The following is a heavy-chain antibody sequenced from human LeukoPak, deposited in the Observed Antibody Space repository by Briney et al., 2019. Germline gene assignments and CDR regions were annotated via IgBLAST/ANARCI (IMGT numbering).Heavy chain of an antibody. J-gene: IGHJ4*02. CDR3: ARGGDGYNSHYYFDY. Sequence: SGGSLRLSCAASGFTFNPYGMHWVRQAPGKGLEWVSYISSSGSTIYYADSVKGRFTISRDNAKNSLYLQMNSLRAEDTAVYYCARGGDGYNSHYYFDYWGQGTLVTVSS. D-gene: IGHD5-24*01. CDR1: GFTFNPYG. V-gene: IGHV3-48*04. CDR2: ISSSGSTI.